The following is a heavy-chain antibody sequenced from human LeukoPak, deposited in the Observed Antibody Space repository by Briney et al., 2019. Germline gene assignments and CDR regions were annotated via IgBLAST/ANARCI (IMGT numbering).Heavy chain of an antibody. J-gene: IGHJ4*02. D-gene: IGHD6-13*01. CDR3: AKDIRGSTSWYGLDY. CDR2: ISWDGGST. CDR1: KFTFSNYW. V-gene: IGHV3-43D*03. Sequence: PGGSLRLSCAASKFTFSNYWMSWVRQAPGKGLEWVSLISWDGGSTYFADSVKGRFTISRDNSKNSLYLQMNTLRAEDTALYYCAKDIRGSTSWYGLDYWGQGTLVTVSS.